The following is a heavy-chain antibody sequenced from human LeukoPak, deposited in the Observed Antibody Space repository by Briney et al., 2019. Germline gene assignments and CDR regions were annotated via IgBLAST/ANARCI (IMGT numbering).Heavy chain of an antibody. CDR2: IIPIFGTA. D-gene: IGHD4-17*01. J-gene: IGHJ4*02. Sequence: SVKVSCKASGGTFSSYAISWVRQAPGQGLEWMGGIIPIFGTANYAQKFQGRVTITTDESTSTAYMELSSLRSEDTAVYYCARDPSVDGDYVGDFDYWGQGTLVTVSS. CDR3: ARDPSVDGDYVGDFDY. V-gene: IGHV1-69*05. CDR1: GGTFSSYA.